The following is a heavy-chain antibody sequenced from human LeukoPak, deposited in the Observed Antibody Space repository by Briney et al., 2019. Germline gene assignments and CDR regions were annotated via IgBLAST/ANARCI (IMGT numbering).Heavy chain of an antibody. CDR1: GGSISSYY. CDR3: ARLGGNFDWLLFDY. V-gene: IGHV4-59*08. D-gene: IGHD3-9*01. CDR2: IYYSGST. Sequence: SETLSLTCTVSGGSISSYYWGWIRQPPGKGLEWIGYIYYSGSTNYNPSLKSRVTISVDTSKNQFSLKLSSVTAADTAVYYCARLGGNFDWLLFDYWGQGTLVTVSS. J-gene: IGHJ4*02.